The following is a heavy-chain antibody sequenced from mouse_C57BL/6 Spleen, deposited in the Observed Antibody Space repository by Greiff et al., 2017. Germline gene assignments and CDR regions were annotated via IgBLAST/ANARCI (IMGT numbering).Heavy chain of an antibody. CDR1: GFNIKDDY. CDR3: TTSPYYYAVDY. J-gene: IGHJ4*01. Sequence: VQLKESGAELVRPGASVKLSCTASGFNIKDDYMPWVTQRPEQGLEWIGWIDPENGDTDYASKFQGKATITADTSSNTAYLQLSSLTSEDAAVYYCTTSPYYYAVDYWGQGTSVTVSS. V-gene: IGHV14-4*01. CDR2: IDPENGDT.